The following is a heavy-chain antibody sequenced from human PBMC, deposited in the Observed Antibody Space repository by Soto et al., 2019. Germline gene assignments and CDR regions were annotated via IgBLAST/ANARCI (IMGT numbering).Heavy chain of an antibody. CDR3: ARGPAQFDP. CDR1: GGSFSSLV. J-gene: IGHJ5*02. D-gene: IGHD2-2*01. CDR2: INPMLGVA. Sequence: SVKVSCKASGGSFSSLVISWLRQAPGQGPEWMGGINPMLGVANFAQKFQDRVTITADESTTTAYMELSGLRSEDTAVYYCARGPAQFDPWGQGTLVTVSS. V-gene: IGHV1-69*10.